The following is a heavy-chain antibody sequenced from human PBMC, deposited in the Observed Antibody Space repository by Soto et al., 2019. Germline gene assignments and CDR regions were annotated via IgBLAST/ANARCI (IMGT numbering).Heavy chain of an antibody. J-gene: IGHJ4*02. CDR2: IFSNDEK. CDR1: GFSLSNARMG. CDR3: ARTSYGDYGHEYDFDY. Sequence: QVTLKESGPVLVKPTETLTLTCTVSGFSLSNARMGVSWIRQPPGKALEWLAHIFSNDEKSYSTSLKSRLTISKDTSKSQVVLTMTNMDPVDTATYYCARTSYGDYGHEYDFDYWGQGTLVTVSS. D-gene: IGHD4-17*01. V-gene: IGHV2-26*01.